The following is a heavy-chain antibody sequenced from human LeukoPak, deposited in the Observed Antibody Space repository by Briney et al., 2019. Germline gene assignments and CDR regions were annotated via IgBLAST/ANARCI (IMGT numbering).Heavy chain of an antibody. Sequence: VGSLRLSCAGSGLTLRSYGMTWVRQAPGKGLEWVSSISGNGGVTTYADSVKGRFTMSRDNSRNTLYLQMDSLRAEDTAVYYCAKDPNGDYIGAFDAWGQGTMVTVSS. CDR2: ISGNGGVT. J-gene: IGHJ3*01. CDR1: GLTLRSYG. CDR3: AKDPNGDYIGAFDA. D-gene: IGHD2-8*01. V-gene: IGHV3-23*01.